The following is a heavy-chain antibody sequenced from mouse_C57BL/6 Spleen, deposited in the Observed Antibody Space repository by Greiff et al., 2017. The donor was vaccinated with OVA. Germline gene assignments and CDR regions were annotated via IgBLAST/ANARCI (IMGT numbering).Heavy chain of an antibody. CDR2: IYPRSGNT. CDR3: ARRGFFITTVVPTGDYAMDY. J-gene: IGHJ4*01. D-gene: IGHD1-1*01. V-gene: IGHV1-81*01. Sequence: QVQLQQSGAELARPGASVKLSCKASGYTFTSYGISWVKQRTGQGLEWIGEIYPRSGNTYYNEKFKGKATLTADKSSSTAYMELRSLTSEDSAVYFCARRGFFITTVVPTGDYAMDYWGQGTSVTVSS. CDR1: GYTFTSYG.